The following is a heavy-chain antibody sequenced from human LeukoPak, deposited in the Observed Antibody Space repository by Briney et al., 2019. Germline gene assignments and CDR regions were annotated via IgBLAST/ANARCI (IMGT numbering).Heavy chain of an antibody. CDR3: ARDETTVTTLFTTNFDY. J-gene: IGHJ4*02. V-gene: IGHV1-8*03. CDR1: GYTFTSYD. Sequence: ASVKVSCKASGYTFTSYDINWVRQATGQGLEWMGWMNPNSGNTGYAQKFQGRVTITRNTSISTAYMELSSLRSEDTAVYYCARDETTVTTLFTTNFDYWGQGTLVTVSS. D-gene: IGHD4-17*01. CDR2: MNPNSGNT.